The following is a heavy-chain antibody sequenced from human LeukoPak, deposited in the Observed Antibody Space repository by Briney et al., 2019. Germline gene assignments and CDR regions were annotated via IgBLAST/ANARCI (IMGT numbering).Heavy chain of an antibody. J-gene: IGHJ4*02. V-gene: IGHV4-39*07. CDR2: INHSGST. CDR3: ATDIGYSGYDYGY. Sequence: SETLSLTCTVSGGSISSGDYYWSWIRQPPGKGLEWIGEINHSGSTNYNPSLKSRVTISVDTSKNQFSLKLSSVTAADTAVYYCATDIGYSGYDYGYWGQGTLVTVSS. D-gene: IGHD5-12*01. CDR1: GGSISSGDYY.